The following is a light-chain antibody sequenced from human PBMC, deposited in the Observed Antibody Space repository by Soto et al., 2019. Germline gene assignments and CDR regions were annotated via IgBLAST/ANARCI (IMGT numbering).Light chain of an antibody. J-gene: IGLJ1*01. CDR3: SSYTSSSTQV. V-gene: IGLV2-14*01. Sequence: QSALTQPASVSGSPGQSITIPCTGTSSDIGGYNYVSWYQQHPGKAPKLMISEVSNRPSGVSNRFSGSKSGNTASLTISGLQAEDEADYYCSSYTSSSTQVFGTGTKLTVL. CDR1: SSDIGGYNY. CDR2: EVS.